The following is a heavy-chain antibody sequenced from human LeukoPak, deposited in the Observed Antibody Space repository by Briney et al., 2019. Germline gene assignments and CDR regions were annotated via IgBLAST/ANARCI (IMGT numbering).Heavy chain of an antibody. CDR1: GFTFSSYA. Sequence: PGGSLRLSCAASGFTFSSYAMSWVRQAPGKGLEWVSAFSGSGGSTYYADSVKGRFTISRDNSKNTLYLQMNSLRAEDTAVYYCARAGYSSSWYYFDYWGQGTLVTVSS. D-gene: IGHD6-13*01. V-gene: IGHV3-23*01. CDR2: FSGSGGST. J-gene: IGHJ4*02. CDR3: ARAGYSSSWYYFDY.